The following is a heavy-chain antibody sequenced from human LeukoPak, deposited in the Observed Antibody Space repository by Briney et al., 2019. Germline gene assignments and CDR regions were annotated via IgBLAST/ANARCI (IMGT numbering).Heavy chain of an antibody. J-gene: IGHJ4*02. D-gene: IGHD3-22*01. Sequence: GGSLRLSCAACGFTFSSYAMSWVRQAPGKGLEWVSAISGSGDSTYYSDSVKGRFTISRDNSKNTLNVQMNSLRAEDTAVYYCAKPLVSDYYDSSGYWGYWGQGTLVTVSS. V-gene: IGHV3-23*01. CDR2: ISGSGDST. CDR3: AKPLVSDYYDSSGYWGY. CDR1: GFTFSSYA.